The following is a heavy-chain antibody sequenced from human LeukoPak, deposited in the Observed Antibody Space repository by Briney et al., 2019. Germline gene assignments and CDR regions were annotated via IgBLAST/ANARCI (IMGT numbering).Heavy chain of an antibody. D-gene: IGHD2-8*01. Sequence: GGSLRLSCAASGFTFSSYAMSWVRQAPGKGLEWVSAISSSGGSTYHADSVRGRFTISRDNSKNTQYLQINSLRAEDTAVYYCARDRHCVNGLCHNSPGMDVWGRGTTVTVSS. CDR3: ARDRHCVNGLCHNSPGMDV. CDR1: GFTFSSYA. CDR2: ISSSGGST. V-gene: IGHV3-23*01. J-gene: IGHJ6*02.